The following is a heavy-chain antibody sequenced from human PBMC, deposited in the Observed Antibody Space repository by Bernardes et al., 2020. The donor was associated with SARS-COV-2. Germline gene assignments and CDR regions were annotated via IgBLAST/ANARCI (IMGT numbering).Heavy chain of an antibody. J-gene: IGHJ5*02. CDR2: ISSSSSYI. CDR1: GFTFSSYS. D-gene: IGHD3-3*01. CDR3: ARDTEAGQYYDFWSGYYGNWFDP. V-gene: IGHV3-21*01. Sequence: GGSLRLSCAASGFTFSSYSMNWVRQAPGKGLEWVSSISSSSSYIYYADSVKGRFTISRDNAKNSLYLQMNSLRAEDTAVYYCARDTEAGQYYDFWSGYYGNWFDPWGQGTLVTVSS.